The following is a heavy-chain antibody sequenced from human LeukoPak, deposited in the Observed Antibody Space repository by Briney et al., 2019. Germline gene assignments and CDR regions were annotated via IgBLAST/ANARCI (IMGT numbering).Heavy chain of an antibody. CDR2: IYYSGST. J-gene: IGHJ6*02. CDR1: GGSISSSSYY. CDR3: ASPYYYGMDV. V-gene: IGHV4-39*01. Sequence: SETLSLTCTVSGGSISSSSYYWGWIRQPPGKGLEWIGSIYYSGSTYYNPSLKSRVTISVDTSKNQFSLKLSSVTAADTAVYYCASPYYYGMDVWGQGTTVTVSS.